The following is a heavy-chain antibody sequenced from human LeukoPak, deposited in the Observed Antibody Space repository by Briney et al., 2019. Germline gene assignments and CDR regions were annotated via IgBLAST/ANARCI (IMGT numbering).Heavy chain of an antibody. D-gene: IGHD4-11*01. CDR1: GFTFSSYS. Sequence: EGSLRLSCAASGFTFSSYSMNWVRQAPGKGLEWVSYISSSSSTIYYADSVKGRFTISRDNAKNSLYLQMNSLRAEDTAVYYCARDDSNYFELYYMDVWGKGTTVTVSS. CDR3: ARDDSNYFELYYMDV. CDR2: ISSSSSTI. V-gene: IGHV3-48*01. J-gene: IGHJ6*03.